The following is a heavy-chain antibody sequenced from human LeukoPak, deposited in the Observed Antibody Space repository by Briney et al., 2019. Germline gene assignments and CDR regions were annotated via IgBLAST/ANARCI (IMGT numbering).Heavy chain of an antibody. CDR1: GYTFTGYY. D-gene: IGHD3-9*01. CDR3: ARLYLDGLLSVYYFDY. CDR2: INPNSGGT. J-gene: IGHJ4*02. V-gene: IGHV1-2*02. Sequence: ASVKVSCKASGYTFTGYYMHWVRQAPGQGLEWMGWINPNSGGTNYAQKFQGRVTMTRDTSISTAYMELSRLRSDDTAVYYCARLYLDGLLSVYYFDYWGQGTLVTVSS.